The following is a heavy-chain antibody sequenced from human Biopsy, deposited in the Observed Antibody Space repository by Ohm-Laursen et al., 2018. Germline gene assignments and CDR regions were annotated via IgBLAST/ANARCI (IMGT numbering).Heavy chain of an antibody. J-gene: IGHJ4*02. CDR2: IVPILGHL. D-gene: IGHD3-3*01. Sequence: ASSVKVSCNASGGPSGNYAFSWVRQAPGQGLEWVGRIVPILGHLNYAQRFQGRVSITADKSTTYVYMELSRLTSGDTAVYYCAADADGYYTEFDYWGPGTLVTVSS. CDR1: GGPSGNYA. CDR3: AADADGYYTEFDY. V-gene: IGHV1-69*04.